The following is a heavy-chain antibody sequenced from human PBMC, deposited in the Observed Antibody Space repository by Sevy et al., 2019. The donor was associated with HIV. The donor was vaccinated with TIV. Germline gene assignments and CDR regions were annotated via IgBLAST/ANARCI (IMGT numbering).Heavy chain of an antibody. J-gene: IGHJ3*02. V-gene: IGHV3-23*01. CDR1: GFTFSNYG. D-gene: IGHD1-26*01. CDR2: ILAGGGST. Sequence: GGSLRLSCAASGFTFSNYGMSWVRQAPGKGLEWVSSILAGGGSTYYADSVKGRFTLSRDNSKNTLFLQLNSLRAEDTAVYYCVRTDSANSFEIWGQGTMVTVSS. CDR3: VRTDSANSFEI.